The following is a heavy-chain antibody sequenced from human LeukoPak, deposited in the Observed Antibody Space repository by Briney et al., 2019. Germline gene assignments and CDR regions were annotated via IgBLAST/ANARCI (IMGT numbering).Heavy chain of an antibody. CDR2: IYSGGST. Sequence: GGSLRLSCAASGFTVSSNYMSWVRQAPGKGLEWVSVIYSGGSTYYADSVKGRFTISRDNSENTLYLQMNSLRAEDTAVYYCARDLSVGSSWASDAFDSWGQGTMVTVSS. CDR3: ARDLSVGSSWASDAFDS. D-gene: IGHD6-13*01. V-gene: IGHV3-66*02. J-gene: IGHJ3*02. CDR1: GFTVSSNY.